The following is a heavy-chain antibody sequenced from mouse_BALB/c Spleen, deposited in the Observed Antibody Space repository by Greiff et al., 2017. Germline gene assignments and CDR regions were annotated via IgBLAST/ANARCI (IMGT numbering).Heavy chain of an antibody. Sequence: VQLQQSGPELVKPGASVRISCKASGYTFTSYYIHWVKQRPGQGLEWIGWIYPGNVNTKYNEKFKGKATLTADKSSSTAYMQLSSLTSEDSAVYFCARSYYGYPLGYAMDYWGQGTSVTVSS. CDR3: ARSYYGYPLGYAMDY. CDR1: GYTFTSYY. CDR2: IYPGNVNT. J-gene: IGHJ4*01. V-gene: IGHV1S56*01. D-gene: IGHD1-2*01.